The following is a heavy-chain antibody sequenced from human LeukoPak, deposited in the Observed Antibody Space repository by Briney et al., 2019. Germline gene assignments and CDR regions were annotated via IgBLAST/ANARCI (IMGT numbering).Heavy chain of an antibody. Sequence: SETLSLICTVSGGSISSYYWSWIRQPPGKGLEWIGYIYYSGSTNYNPSLKSRVTISVDTSKNQFSLKLSSVTAADTAVYYCARARVGATFDYWGQGTLVTVSS. D-gene: IGHD1-26*01. J-gene: IGHJ4*02. CDR1: GGSISSYY. V-gene: IGHV4-59*01. CDR2: IYYSGST. CDR3: ARARVGATFDY.